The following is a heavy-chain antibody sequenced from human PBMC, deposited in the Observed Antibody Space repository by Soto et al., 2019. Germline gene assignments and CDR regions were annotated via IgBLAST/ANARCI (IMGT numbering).Heavy chain of an antibody. CDR1: GGSIRSGGYY. CDR3: ARSVDP. J-gene: IGHJ5*02. CDR2: IYYSGST. Sequence: SETPSLTCTVSGGSIRSGGYYWSWIRQHPGKGLEWIGYIYYSGSTYYNPSLKSRVTISVDTAKNLFSLKLSSVTAADTAVYYCARSVDPWGQGTLVTVSS. V-gene: IGHV4-31*03.